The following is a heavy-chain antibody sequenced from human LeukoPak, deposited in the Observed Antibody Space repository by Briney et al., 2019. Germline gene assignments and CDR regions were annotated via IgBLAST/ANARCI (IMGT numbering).Heavy chain of an antibody. Sequence: ASVKVSCTASGYTFTSYGISWVRQAPGQGLEWMGWISAYNGNTNYAQKLQGRVTMTTDTSTSTAYMELRSLRSDDTAVYYCARDRSSGYYYVAFDYWGQGTLVTVSS. CDR1: GYTFTSYG. J-gene: IGHJ4*02. D-gene: IGHD3-22*01. CDR2: ISAYNGNT. V-gene: IGHV1-18*01. CDR3: ARDRSSGYYYVAFDY.